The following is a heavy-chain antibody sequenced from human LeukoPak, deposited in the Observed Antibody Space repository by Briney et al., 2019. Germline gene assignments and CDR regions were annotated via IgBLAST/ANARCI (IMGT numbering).Heavy chain of an antibody. D-gene: IGHD6-13*01. CDR3: ARVPYSDTWYPVY. Sequence: SETLSLTCTVSGDSITSSNYHWAWIRQPPGKGLEWIGSILYSGTTYYSSSLKSRVTMPVHTSKTQFSLKLTSVTAADTALYYCARVPYSDTWYPVYWGQGTLVTVSS. CDR1: GDSITSSNYH. CDR2: ILYSGTT. J-gene: IGHJ4*02. V-gene: IGHV4-39*07.